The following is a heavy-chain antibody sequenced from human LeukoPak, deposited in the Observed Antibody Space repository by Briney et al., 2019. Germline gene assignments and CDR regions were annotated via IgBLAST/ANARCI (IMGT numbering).Heavy chain of an antibody. D-gene: IGHD2-2*01. V-gene: IGHV1-2*02. CDR1: GYTFSGYY. CDR2: ISPKNGDT. Sequence: GASVKVSCKASGYTFSGYYMLWVRQAPGQGHEWMGWISPKNGDTNYAQNFQGRVTMTRDTSISTAYMELSRLTSGDTAVYYCARGRDKTTSPAIDYWGQGTLVTVSS. J-gene: IGHJ4*02. CDR3: ARGRDKTTSPAIDY.